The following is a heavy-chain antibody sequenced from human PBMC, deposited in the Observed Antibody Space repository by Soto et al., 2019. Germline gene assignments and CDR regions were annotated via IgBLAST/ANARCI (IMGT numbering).Heavy chain of an antibody. CDR2: IGSSSTVI. CDR1: GFTFGPYN. J-gene: IGHJ6*02. CDR3: ARDTRYCDTTTCYTSPGYYGMDA. Sequence: VGSPMLSCAPSGFTFGPYNLPSVRQAPWHVLPRVSSIGSSSTVIYYVESLTGRFTISRDNAENSLFLQINSRRAEDTAVYYCARDTRYCDTTTCYTSPGYYGMDAWGQGTTVRVSS. V-gene: IGHV3-21*01. D-gene: IGHD2-2*02.